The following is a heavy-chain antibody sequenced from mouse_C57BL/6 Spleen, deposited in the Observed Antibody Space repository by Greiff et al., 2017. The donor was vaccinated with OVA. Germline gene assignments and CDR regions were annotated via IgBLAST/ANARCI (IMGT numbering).Heavy chain of an antibody. D-gene: IGHD2-3*01. CDR1: GYTFTDYE. J-gene: IGHJ4*01. CDR2: IDPETGGT. V-gene: IGHV1-15*01. CDR3: TREMVTTRVYARDY. Sequence: QVQLQQSGAELVRPGASVTLSCKASGYTFTDYEMHWVKQTPVHGLEWIGAIDPETGGTAYNQKFKGKAILTADKSSSTAYIELRSLTSEDSAVYYCTREMVTTRVYARDYWGQGTSVTVSS.